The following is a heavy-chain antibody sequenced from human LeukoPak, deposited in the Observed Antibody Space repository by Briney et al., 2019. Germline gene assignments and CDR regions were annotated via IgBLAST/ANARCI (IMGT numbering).Heavy chain of an antibody. D-gene: IGHD3-10*01. CDR1: GGSISSYY. V-gene: IGHV4-59*01. CDR2: IYYSGST. J-gene: IGHJ6*03. Sequence: PSETLSLTCTVSGGSISSYYWSWIRQPPGKGLEWIGYIYYSGSTNYNPSLKSRVTISVDTSKNQFSLKLSSVTAADTAVYYCARAVGSGSYWYYYYMDVWGKGTTVTVSS. CDR3: ARAVGSGSYWYYYYMDV.